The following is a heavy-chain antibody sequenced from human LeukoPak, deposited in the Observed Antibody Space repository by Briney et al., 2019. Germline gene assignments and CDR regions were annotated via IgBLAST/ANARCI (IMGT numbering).Heavy chain of an antibody. V-gene: IGHV3-23*01. D-gene: IGHD6-19*01. J-gene: IGHJ6*02. Sequence: GGSLRLSCAASGFTFSSYWMSWVRQAPGKGLEWVSAISGSGDSTYYADSVKGRFTISRDNSQNTLYLQMNSLGAEDTAIYYCAKGRIAVAPYYGMDAWGRGTTVSVSS. CDR1: GFTFSSYW. CDR2: ISGSGDST. CDR3: AKGRIAVAPYYGMDA.